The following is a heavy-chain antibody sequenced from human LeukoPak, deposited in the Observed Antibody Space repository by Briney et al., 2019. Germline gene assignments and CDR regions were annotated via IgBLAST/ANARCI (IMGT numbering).Heavy chain of an antibody. CDR3: AEFNTRDAFEI. V-gene: IGHV3-15*01. CDR2: IKSKSDGGTA. Sequence: GGSLRLSCVASGFTFSYSWMSWVRQAPGKGLEWVGRIKSKSDGGTADYAAVVKARFIISRDDSKDTLYMQMNSLKTEDTAIYYCAEFNTRDAFEIWGQGTMVTVSS. D-gene: IGHD1-26*01. J-gene: IGHJ3*02. CDR1: GFTFSYSW.